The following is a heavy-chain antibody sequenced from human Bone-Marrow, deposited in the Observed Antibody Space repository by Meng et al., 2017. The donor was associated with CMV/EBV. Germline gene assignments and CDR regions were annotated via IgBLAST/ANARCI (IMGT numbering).Heavy chain of an antibody. Sequence: GGSLRLSCAASGLVVTHNFMAWVRQAPGKGLEWVSSISSSSSYIYYADSVKGRFTISRDNAKNSLYLQMNSLRAEDTAVYYCARGPPYYVIYYGMDVWGQGTTVTVSS. CDR2: ISSSSSYI. CDR3: ARGPPYYVIYYGMDV. CDR1: GLVVTHNF. D-gene: IGHD3-22*01. J-gene: IGHJ6*02. V-gene: IGHV3-21*01.